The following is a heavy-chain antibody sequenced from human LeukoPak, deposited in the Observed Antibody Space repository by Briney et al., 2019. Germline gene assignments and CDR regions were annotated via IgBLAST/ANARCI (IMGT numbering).Heavy chain of an antibody. CDR2: ISGSGGST. CDR3: AKPPYLWFGEPYMDV. Sequence: GGSLRLSCAASGFTFSSYGMSWVRQAPGKGLEWVSAISGSGGSTYYADSVKGRFTISRDNSKNTLYLQMNSLRAEDTAVYYCAKPPYLWFGEPYMDVWGKGTTVTISS. CDR1: GFTFSSYG. J-gene: IGHJ6*03. D-gene: IGHD3-10*01. V-gene: IGHV3-23*01.